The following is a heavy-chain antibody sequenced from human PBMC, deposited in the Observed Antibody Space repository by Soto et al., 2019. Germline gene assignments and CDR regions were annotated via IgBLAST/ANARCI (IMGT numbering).Heavy chain of an antibody. V-gene: IGHV1-18*01. J-gene: IGHJ4*02. CDR1: GYTFTSYG. D-gene: IGHD3-9*01. Sequence: ASVKVSCKASGYTFTSYGISWVRQAPGQGLEWMGWISAYNGNTNYAQKLQGRVTMTTDTSTSTAYMELRSLRSDDTAVYYCARDKDDILTGYPFDYWGQGTLVTDSS. CDR2: ISAYNGNT. CDR3: ARDKDDILTGYPFDY.